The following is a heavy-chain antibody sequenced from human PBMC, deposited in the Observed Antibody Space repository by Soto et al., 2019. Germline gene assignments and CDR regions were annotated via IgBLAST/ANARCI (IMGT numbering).Heavy chain of an antibody. CDR3: VRRVSGNYDY. J-gene: IGHJ4*02. CDR2: ISSNGGTT. CDR1: GFTFSSYD. V-gene: IGHV3-64*01. Sequence: EVQLAESGGGMVKPGGSLRLSCVASGFTFSSYDMHWVRQAPGKGLEYVSSISSNGGTTYYGNSVKGRFTISRDNSKNTQYLQMGSLRAEDMAVYYCVRRVSGNYDYWGQGTLVTVSS. D-gene: IGHD1-7*01.